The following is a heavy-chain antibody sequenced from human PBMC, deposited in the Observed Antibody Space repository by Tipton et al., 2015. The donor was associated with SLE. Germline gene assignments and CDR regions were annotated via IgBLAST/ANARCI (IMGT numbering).Heavy chain of an antibody. J-gene: IGHJ6*02. CDR3: ASGIAVAGTQENGMDV. Sequence: LRLSCTVSGGSISSYYWSWIRQPAGKGLEWIGRIYTSGSTNYNPSLKSRVTMSVDTSKNQFSLKLSSVTAADTAVCYCASGIAVAGTQENGMDVWGQGTTVTVSS. CDR2: IYTSGST. D-gene: IGHD6-19*01. V-gene: IGHV4-4*07. CDR1: GGSISSYY.